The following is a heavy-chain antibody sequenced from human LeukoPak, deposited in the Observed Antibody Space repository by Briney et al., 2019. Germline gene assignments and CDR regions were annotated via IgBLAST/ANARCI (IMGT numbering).Heavy chain of an antibody. D-gene: IGHD3-16*02. CDR2: ISGSGGTT. CDR3: ARGQGGVMITFGGVIVFDY. CDR1: GFSFSIYA. V-gene: IGHV3-23*01. Sequence: GGSLRLSCAASGFSFSIYAMSWVRQAPGKGLEWVSAISGSGGTTYYADSVKGRFTVSRDNSMSTLYLQMNSLRAEATAVYYCARGQGGVMITFGGVIVFDYWGQGTLVPVSS. J-gene: IGHJ4*02.